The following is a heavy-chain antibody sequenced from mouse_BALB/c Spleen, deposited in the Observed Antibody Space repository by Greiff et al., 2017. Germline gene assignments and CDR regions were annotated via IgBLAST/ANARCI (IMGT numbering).Heavy chain of an antibody. Sequence: EVKVEESGPGLVKPSQSLSLTCTVTGYSITSDYAWNWIRQFPGNKLEWMGYISYSGSTSYNPSLKSRISITRDTSKNQFFLQLNSVTTEDTATYYCARSADSSGYAAMDYWGQGTSVTVSS. V-gene: IGHV3-2*02. J-gene: IGHJ4*01. D-gene: IGHD3-2*01. CDR2: ISYSGST. CDR3: ARSADSSGYAAMDY. CDR1: GYSITSDYA.